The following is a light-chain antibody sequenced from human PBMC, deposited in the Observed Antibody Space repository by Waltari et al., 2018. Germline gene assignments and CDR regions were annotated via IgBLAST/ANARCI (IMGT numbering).Light chain of an antibody. CDR1: QSISSN. CDR3: QQSNNWPLT. V-gene: IGKV3-15*01. J-gene: IGKJ4*01. CDR2: GAS. Sequence: EIVMTQSPATLSVSPGARATLSCRASQSISSNLAWYQQKPGQAPRLLIYGASTRATGIPARFSGSGSGTEFTLTISSLQSEDFAVYYCQQSNNWPLTFGGGTKVEIK.